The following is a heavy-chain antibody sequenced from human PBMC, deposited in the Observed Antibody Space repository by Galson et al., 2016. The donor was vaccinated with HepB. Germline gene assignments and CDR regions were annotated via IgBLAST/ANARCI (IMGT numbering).Heavy chain of an antibody. J-gene: IGHJ4*02. Sequence: SLRLSCAASGFTFSSYAMHWVRQAPGTGLEWVAVIWFDGGNQYYAESVKGRFSISRDNSKNTLYLQMSSLRAEDTAMYYCARGGHYYERSPYHYWGQGTLVTVSS. D-gene: IGHD3-22*01. CDR1: GFTFSSYA. CDR2: IWFDGGNQ. CDR3: ARGGHYYERSPYHY. V-gene: IGHV3-33*01.